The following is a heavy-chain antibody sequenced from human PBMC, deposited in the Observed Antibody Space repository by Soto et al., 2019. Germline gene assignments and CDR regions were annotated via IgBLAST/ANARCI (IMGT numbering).Heavy chain of an antibody. CDR3: ARWDTFYDPLNGYLMGYFDY. CDR2: IYPGDSET. V-gene: IGHV5-51*01. J-gene: IGHJ4*02. D-gene: IGHD3-9*01. CDR1: GYIFTSYY. Sequence: GESLKISCQGSGYIFTSYYIGWVRQVSGKGLEWMGLIYPGDSETRYSPSFQGLVTISADRSINTAYLQWSDLKTSDTAMYFCARWDTFYDPLNGYLMGYFDYWGQGALVTVS.